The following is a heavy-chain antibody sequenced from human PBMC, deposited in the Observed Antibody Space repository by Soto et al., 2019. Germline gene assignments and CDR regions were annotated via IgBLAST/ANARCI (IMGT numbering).Heavy chain of an antibody. CDR2: VHHGGNT. Sequence: PSETLSLTCAVSGVSISSSKWWSWVRQPPGKGLEWIGDVHHGGNTNYSPSLEGRVSISIDKSKNFFSLKMWSVTAADTAVYFCARHRLNFDSGGDYHHGMDVWGQGTTVTVSS. CDR3: ARHRLNFDSGGDYHHGMDV. J-gene: IGHJ6*02. CDR1: GVSISSSKW. V-gene: IGHV4-4*02. D-gene: IGHD3-22*01.